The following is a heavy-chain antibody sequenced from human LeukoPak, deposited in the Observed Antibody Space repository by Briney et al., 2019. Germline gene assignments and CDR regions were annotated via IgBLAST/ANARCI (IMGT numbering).Heavy chain of an antibody. D-gene: IGHD3-22*01. CDR2: ISGSGGST. CDR1: GFTFSSYA. CDR3: AKLVESSGYFPDFDY. Sequence: GGSLRLSCAASGFTFSSYAMSWVRQAPGKGLEWVSAISGSGGSTYYADSVKGRFTISRDNSKNTQYLQMNSLRAEDTAVYYCAKLVESSGYFPDFDYWGQGTLVTVSS. V-gene: IGHV3-23*01. J-gene: IGHJ4*02.